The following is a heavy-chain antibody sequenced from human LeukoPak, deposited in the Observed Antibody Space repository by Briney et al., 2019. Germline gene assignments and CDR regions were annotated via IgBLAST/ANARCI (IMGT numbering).Heavy chain of an antibody. CDR1: GGSISSSSYY. Sequence: PSETLSLTCTVSGGSISSSSYYWGWIRQPPGKGLEWIGSIYHSGSTYYNPSLKSRVTISVDTSRNQFSLKLSSVTAADTAVYYCASRIAVADVDYWGQGTLVTVSS. V-gene: IGHV4-39*07. D-gene: IGHD6-19*01. J-gene: IGHJ4*02. CDR3: ASRIAVADVDY. CDR2: IYHSGST.